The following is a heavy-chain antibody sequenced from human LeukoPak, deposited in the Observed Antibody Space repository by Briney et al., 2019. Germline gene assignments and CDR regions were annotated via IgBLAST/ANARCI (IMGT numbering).Heavy chain of an antibody. CDR2: IYYSGST. J-gene: IGHJ3*02. CDR1: GGSISSSSYY. D-gene: IGHD2-21*02. V-gene: IGHV4-39*06. Sequence: SETLSLTCTVSGGSISSSSYYWGWIRQPPGKGLEWIGSIYYSGSTYYNPSLKSRVTISVDTSKNQFPLKLSSVTAADTAVYYCARAPSYCGGDCYSGDDAFDIWGQGTMVTVSS. CDR3: ARAPSYCGGDCYSGDDAFDI.